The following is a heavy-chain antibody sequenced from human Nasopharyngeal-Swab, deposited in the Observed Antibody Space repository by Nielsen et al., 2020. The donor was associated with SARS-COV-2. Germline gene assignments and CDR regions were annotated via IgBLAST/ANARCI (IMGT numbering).Heavy chain of an antibody. Sequence: PGKGLEWIGEINHSGSTNYNPPLKSRVTISVDTSKNQFSLKLSSVTAADTAVYYCARGRGSSPSRVYYYYMDVWGKGTTVTVSS. CDR3: ARGRGSSPSRVYYYYMDV. V-gene: IGHV4-34*01. D-gene: IGHD6-6*01. CDR2: INHSGST. J-gene: IGHJ6*03.